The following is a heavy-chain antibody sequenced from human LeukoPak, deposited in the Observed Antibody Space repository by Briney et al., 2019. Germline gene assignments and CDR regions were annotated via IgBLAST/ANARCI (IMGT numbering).Heavy chain of an antibody. Sequence: GGSLRLSCAASGFTFSSYSMNWVRQAPGKGLEWVSSISSSSSYIYYADSVKGRFTISRDNAKNSLYLQMNSLRVEDTAVYYCARGGAYSSPPPPIDSWGQGTLVTVSS. CDR1: GFTFSSYS. CDR2: ISSSSSYI. CDR3: ARGGAYSSPPPPIDS. J-gene: IGHJ4*02. V-gene: IGHV3-21*06. D-gene: IGHD6-13*01.